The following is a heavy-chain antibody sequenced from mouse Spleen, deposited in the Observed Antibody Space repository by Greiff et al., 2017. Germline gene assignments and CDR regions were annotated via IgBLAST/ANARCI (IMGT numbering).Heavy chain of an antibody. D-gene: IGHD4-1*01. V-gene: IGHV1-64*01. CDR1: GFNIKDDY. CDR2: IHPNSGST. CDR3: ASLLGPDY. Sequence: QVQLQQSGAELVRPGASVKLSCTASGFNIKDDYMHWVKQRPGQGLEWIGMIHPNSGSTNYNEKFKSKATLTVDKSSSTAYMQLSSLTSEDSAVYYCASLLGPDYWGQGTTLTVSS. J-gene: IGHJ2*01.